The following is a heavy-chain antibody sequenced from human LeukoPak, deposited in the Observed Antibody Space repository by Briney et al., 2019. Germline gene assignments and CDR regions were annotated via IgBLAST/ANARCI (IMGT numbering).Heavy chain of an antibody. V-gene: IGHV1-2*02. D-gene: IGHD3-10*01. Sequence: ASVKVSCKASVYTFTGYYMHWVRQAPGQGLEWMGWINPNSGGTNYAQKFQGRVTMTRDTSISTAYMELSRLRSDDTAVYYCARVGRTVWFGELPDNWFDPWGQGTLVTVSS. CDR3: ARVGRTVWFGELPDNWFDP. J-gene: IGHJ5*02. CDR1: VYTFTGYY. CDR2: INPNSGGT.